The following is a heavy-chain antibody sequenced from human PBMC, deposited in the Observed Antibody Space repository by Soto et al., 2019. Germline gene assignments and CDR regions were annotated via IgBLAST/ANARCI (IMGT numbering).Heavy chain of an antibody. CDR1: GGSISSGDYY. CDR3: AREGVYYDFWSGYSSPDY. Sequence: SETLSLTCTVSGGSISSGDYYWSWIRQPPGKGLEWIGYIYYSGSTYYNPSLKSRVTISVDTSKNQFSLKLSSVTAADTAVYYCAREGVYYDFWSGYSSPDYWGQGTLVTVSS. V-gene: IGHV4-30-4*01. D-gene: IGHD3-3*01. CDR2: IYYSGST. J-gene: IGHJ4*02.